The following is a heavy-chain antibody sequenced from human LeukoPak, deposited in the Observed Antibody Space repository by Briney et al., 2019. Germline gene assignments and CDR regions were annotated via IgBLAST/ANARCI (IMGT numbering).Heavy chain of an antibody. CDR2: ISSSGSTI. CDR3: ARDQLLAPYYYYAMDV. Sequence: GGSLRLSCAASGFTFSSYEMNWVRQAPGKGLEWVSYISSSGSTIYYADSVKGRFTISRDNAKNSLYLQMNSLRAEDTAVYYCARDQLLAPYYYYAMDVWGQGTTVTVSS. V-gene: IGHV3-48*03. J-gene: IGHJ6*02. D-gene: IGHD2-2*01. CDR1: GFTFSSYE.